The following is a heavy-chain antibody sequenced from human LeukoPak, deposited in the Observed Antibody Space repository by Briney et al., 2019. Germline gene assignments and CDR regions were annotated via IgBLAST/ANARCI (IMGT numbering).Heavy chain of an antibody. CDR3: AKENTYDYVWGSYRIDS. CDR1: GFTFSSYA. V-gene: IGHV3-23*01. J-gene: IGHJ5*01. Sequence: GGSLRLSCAGSGFTFSSYAMSWVRQPPGKGLEWVAGISGGGSTTYYADSVKGRFTISKNKSKNTLFLQMNSLRAEDTAVYYCAKENTYDYVWGSYRIDSWGQGTLVTVSS. D-gene: IGHD3-16*02. CDR2: ISGGGSTT.